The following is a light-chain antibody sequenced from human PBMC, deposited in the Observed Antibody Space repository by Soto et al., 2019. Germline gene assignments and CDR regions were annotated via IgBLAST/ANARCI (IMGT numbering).Light chain of an antibody. Sequence: QSVLTQPPSASGTPGQRVTISCSGSSSNIGSNYVYWYQQLPGMAPKVLIHRNNQRSSGVPDRFSGSKSVTSASLAISGLRSEDEADYYCAAWDDSLSGWEFGGGTKVTVL. V-gene: IGLV1-47*01. J-gene: IGLJ3*02. CDR1: SSNIGSNY. CDR2: RNN. CDR3: AAWDDSLSGWE.